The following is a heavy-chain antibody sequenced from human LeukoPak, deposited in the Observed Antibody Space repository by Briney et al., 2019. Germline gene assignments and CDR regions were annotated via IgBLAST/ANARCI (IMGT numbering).Heavy chain of an antibody. Sequence: GESLKISCKASGYPFTNYWIGWVRQMPGKGLEWMGIIYPEDSDTKYSPSFQGQVTISVDESTGTAYLQWGSLKASDTAIYHCARHEVGGDSSSGYEYYYYMDVWGKGTAVTVSS. V-gene: IGHV5-51*01. CDR2: IYPEDSDT. CDR3: ARHEVGGDSSSGYEYYYYMDV. CDR1: GYPFTNYW. J-gene: IGHJ6*03. D-gene: IGHD3-3*01.